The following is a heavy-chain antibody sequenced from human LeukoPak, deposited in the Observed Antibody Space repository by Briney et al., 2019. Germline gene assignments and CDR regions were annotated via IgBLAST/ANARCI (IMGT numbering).Heavy chain of an antibody. D-gene: IGHD4-17*01. V-gene: IGHV3-69-1*01. J-gene: IGHJ4*02. CDR2: FGHSGTI. Sequence: GGSLRLSCAASGFHFSAYDMHWVRQAPGEGLEWVAYFGHSGTIYYADSVRGRFTISRDNAKNSLHLQMNSLRADDTAVYYCAGYGDYLYWGQGTPVTVSS. CDR3: AGYGDYLY. CDR1: GFHFSAYD.